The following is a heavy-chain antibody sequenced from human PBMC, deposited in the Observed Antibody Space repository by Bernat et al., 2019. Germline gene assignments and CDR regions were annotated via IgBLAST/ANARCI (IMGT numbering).Heavy chain of an antibody. D-gene: IGHD6-6*01. J-gene: IGHJ4*02. CDR3: ARMSYSSSSYYFDY. CDR1: GFSLTTSGMR. Sequence: QVTLKESGPALVKPTQTLTLTCTFSGFSLTTSGMRVSWIRQPPGKALEWLARIDWDDDKFYSTSLKTRLTISKDTSKNQVVLTMTNMDPVDTATYYCARMSYSSSSYYFDYWGQGTLVTVSP. V-gene: IGHV2-70*04. CDR2: IDWDDDK.